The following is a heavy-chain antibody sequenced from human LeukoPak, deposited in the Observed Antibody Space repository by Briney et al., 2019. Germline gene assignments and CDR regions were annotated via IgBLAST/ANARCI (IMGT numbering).Heavy chain of an antibody. CDR3: ARETSDFYYYDSSGHFDY. CDR2: IYYSGST. D-gene: IGHD3-22*01. Sequence: SETLSLTCTVSGGSISSSSYYWGWIRQPPGKGLEWIGSIYYSGSTYYNPSLKSRVTISVDTSKNQFSLKLSSVTAADTAVYYCARETSDFYYYDSSGHFDYWGQGTLVTVSS. CDR1: GGSISSSSYY. J-gene: IGHJ4*02. V-gene: IGHV4-39*07.